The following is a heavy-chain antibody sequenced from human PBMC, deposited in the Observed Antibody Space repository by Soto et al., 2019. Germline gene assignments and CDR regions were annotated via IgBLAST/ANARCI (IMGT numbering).Heavy chain of an antibody. J-gene: IGHJ4*02. CDR2: INDYGTTI. Sequence: EVQLVESGGGLVQPGGSLRLSCAASGFNLGSYWMRWVRQAPGKGLVWVSRINDYGTTINYAESVEGRFTISRDDAKSDIYLQINTMSAEDTAVYYRARGGLDPFNYWGQGALVNASS. V-gene: IGHV3-74*01. CDR1: GFNLGSYW. CDR3: ARGGLDPFNY. D-gene: IGHD1-1*01.